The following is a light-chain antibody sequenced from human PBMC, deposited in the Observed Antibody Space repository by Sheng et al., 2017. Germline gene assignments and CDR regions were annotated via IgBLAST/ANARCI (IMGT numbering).Light chain of an antibody. CDR2: KDS. CDR1: HCQSN. CDR3: QSADSSGTYKVM. J-gene: IGLJ3*02. Sequence: SYELTQPPSVSVSPTTDGQDHLLWGVHCQSNMLIGTNRSQARPLVLVIFKDSERPSGIPERFSGSTSGTTVTLTISGVQAEDEADYYCQSADSSGTYKVMFGGGTKLTVL. V-gene: IGLV3-25*03.